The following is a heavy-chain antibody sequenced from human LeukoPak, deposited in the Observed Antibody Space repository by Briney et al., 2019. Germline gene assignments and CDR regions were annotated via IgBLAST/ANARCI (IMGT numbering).Heavy chain of an antibody. CDR3: ARSGRVTMVRGPQTMYYYGMDV. Sequence: SETLSLTCAVYGGSFSGYYRSWIRQPPGKGLEWIGEINHSGSTNYNPSLKSRVTISVDTSKNQFSLKLSSVTAADTAVYYCARSGRVTMVRGPQTMYYYGMDVWGQGTTVTVSS. V-gene: IGHV4-34*01. J-gene: IGHJ6*02. CDR2: INHSGST. D-gene: IGHD3-10*01. CDR1: GGSFSGYY.